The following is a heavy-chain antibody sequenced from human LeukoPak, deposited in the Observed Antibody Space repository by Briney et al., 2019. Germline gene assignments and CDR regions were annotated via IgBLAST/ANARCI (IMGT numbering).Heavy chain of an antibody. CDR3: ARHPFQYPFDH. J-gene: IGHJ5*02. V-gene: IGHV4-59*08. D-gene: IGHD2/OR15-2a*01. CDR1: GASVSSDY. Sequence: MSSETLSLTCAVSGASVSSDYWCWIRQSPGKGLEWIGYIYHSGHTMSNPSLKSRVSLSLDTSNNQFSLKLSSVTAADTAVYYCARHPFQYPFDHWGQGTVVSVSS. CDR2: IYHSGHT.